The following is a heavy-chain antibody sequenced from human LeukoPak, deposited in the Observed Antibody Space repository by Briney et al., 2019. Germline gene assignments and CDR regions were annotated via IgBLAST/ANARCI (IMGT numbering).Heavy chain of an antibody. CDR1: GFTFSSYS. CDR2: ISSGSSYI. Sequence: KPGGSLRLSCAASGFTFSSYSMNWVRQAPGKGLEWVSSISSGSSYIYYADSVKGRFTISRDNAKNSLYLQMNSLRAEDTAVYYCARDKVRYYYDSSGFLGMDVWGQGTTVTVSS. CDR3: ARDKVRYYYDSSGFLGMDV. V-gene: IGHV3-21*01. D-gene: IGHD3-22*01. J-gene: IGHJ6*02.